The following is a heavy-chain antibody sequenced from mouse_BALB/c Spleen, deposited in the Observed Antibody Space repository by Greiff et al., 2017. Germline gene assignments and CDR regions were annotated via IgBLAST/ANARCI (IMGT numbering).Heavy chain of an antibody. Sequence: VKVVASGPGLVAPSQCLSITCTVSGFSLTSYGVHWVRQPPGKGLEWLGVIWAGGSTNYYSALMSRLSISKDNSKSQVFLKMNSLQTDDTAMYYCARDRDITTVVATKGDAMDYWGEGTAGTVSA. J-gene: IGHJ4*01. CDR1: GFSLTSYG. V-gene: IGHV2-9*02. CDR3: ARDRDITTVVATKGDAMDY. D-gene: IGHD1-1*01. CDR2: IWAGGST.